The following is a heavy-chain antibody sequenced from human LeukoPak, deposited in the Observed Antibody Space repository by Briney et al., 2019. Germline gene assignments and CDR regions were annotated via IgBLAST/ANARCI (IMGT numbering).Heavy chain of an antibody. J-gene: IGHJ4*02. CDR2: IYYSGSA. V-gene: IGHV4-61*05. D-gene: IGHD6-13*01. CDR1: GGSISSSSYY. CDR3: ARVTGYMVEDYFDY. Sequence: SETLSLTCTVSGGSISSSSYYWGWIRQPPGKGLEWIGYIYYSGSANHPSLKSRVTISVDTSKNRFSLRLSSVTAADTAVYYCARVTGYMVEDYFDYWGQGTLVTVSS.